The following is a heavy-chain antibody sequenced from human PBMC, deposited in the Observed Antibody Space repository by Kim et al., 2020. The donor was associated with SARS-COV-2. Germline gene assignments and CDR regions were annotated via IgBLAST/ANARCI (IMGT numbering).Heavy chain of an antibody. V-gene: IGHV3-7*01. D-gene: IGHD3-10*01. CDR2: DGSEK. Sequence: DGSEKNYVDSVKGRVTISRDHARYSLYLQMNSLRVEDTAVYYCYPVHYSNYWGQGTLVTVSS. CDR3: YPVHYSNY. J-gene: IGHJ4*02.